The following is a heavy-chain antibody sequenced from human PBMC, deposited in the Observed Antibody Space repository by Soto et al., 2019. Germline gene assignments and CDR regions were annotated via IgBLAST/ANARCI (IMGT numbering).Heavy chain of an antibody. D-gene: IGHD1-26*01. V-gene: IGHV3-23*01. CDR1: GFTFSSYA. CDR3: TKGSGFSGSWTHFDH. Sequence: PGGSLRLSCAASGFTFSSYALSWVRQAPGKGLEWVSTLSGGGVSTYYADSVKGRFTISRDDSKNTLSLQMRSLRPEDTAVYYCTKGSGFSGSWTHFDHWGQGTLVTVSS. J-gene: IGHJ5*02. CDR2: LSGGGVST.